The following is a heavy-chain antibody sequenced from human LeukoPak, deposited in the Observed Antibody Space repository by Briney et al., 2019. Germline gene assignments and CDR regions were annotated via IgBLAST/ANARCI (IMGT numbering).Heavy chain of an antibody. CDR2: INPSGGST. Sequence: ASVTVSCKASGYTFSSYYMHWVRQAPGQGLEWMGIINPSGGSTSYAQKFQGRVTMTRDTSTSTVHMELCSLTSEDTAVYYCARAEPYSSSWDYWGQGTLVTVSS. J-gene: IGHJ4*02. V-gene: IGHV1-46*01. D-gene: IGHD6-13*01. CDR1: GYTFSSYY. CDR3: ARAEPYSSSWDY.